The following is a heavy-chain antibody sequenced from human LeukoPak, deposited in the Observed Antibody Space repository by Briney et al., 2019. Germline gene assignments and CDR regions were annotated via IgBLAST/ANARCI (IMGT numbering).Heavy chain of an antibody. V-gene: IGHV3-7*04. D-gene: IGHD2-2*01. Sequence: GGSLRLSCAASGFTFSSFWMTWVRQAPGKGLEWVANIKQDGSEKFYVDSVKGRFTISRNNARNSVYLQMNSLRVADTAVYFCARAGATSRYYWGQGTLVTVSS. CDR2: IKQDGSEK. CDR3: ARAGATSRYY. CDR1: GFTFSSFW. J-gene: IGHJ4*02.